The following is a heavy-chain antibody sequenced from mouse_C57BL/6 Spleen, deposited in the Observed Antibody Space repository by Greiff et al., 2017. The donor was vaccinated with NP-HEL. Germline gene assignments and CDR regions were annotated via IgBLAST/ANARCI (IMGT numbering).Heavy chain of an antibody. Sequence: EVMLVESGGGLVKPGGSLKLSCAASGFTFSDYGMHWVRQAPEKGLEWVAYISSGSSNIYSAATVKGGFTISRDNAKNTLFLQMTSLRSEDTAMYYCARLYYGSDYYAMDYWGQGTSVTVSS. CDR1: GFTFSDYG. J-gene: IGHJ4*01. V-gene: IGHV5-17*01. CDR2: ISSGSSNI. CDR3: ARLYYGSDYYAMDY. D-gene: IGHD1-1*01.